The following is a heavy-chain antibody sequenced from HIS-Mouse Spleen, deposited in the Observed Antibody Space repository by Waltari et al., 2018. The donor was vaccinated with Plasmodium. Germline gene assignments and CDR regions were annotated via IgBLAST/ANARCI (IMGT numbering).Heavy chain of an antibody. Sequence: QLQLQESGPGLVKPSETLSLTCTVSGGSISSSSYYWGWIRQPPGKGLGWLGSIYYSGSPYSNPSLKSRVTVSVDTSKNQFSLKLSSVTAADTAVYYCASANVMYSSSWYRYDAFDIWGQGTMVTVSS. J-gene: IGHJ3*02. V-gene: IGHV4-39*07. CDR1: GGSISSSSYY. CDR2: IYYSGSP. D-gene: IGHD6-13*01. CDR3: ASANVMYSSSWYRYDAFDI.